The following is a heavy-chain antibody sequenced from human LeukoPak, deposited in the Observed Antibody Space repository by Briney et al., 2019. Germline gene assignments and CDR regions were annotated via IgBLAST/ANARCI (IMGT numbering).Heavy chain of an antibody. V-gene: IGHV4-59*08. J-gene: IGHJ5*02. Sequence: SETLSLTCTVSGGSISSPYGSWIRQPPGKGLEWIGYIFYTGITSYNPSLKSRVTMSVDTSKNQFSLKLSSVTAADTAVYYCARAKQPDVGTLWFDPWGRGTLVVVSS. D-gene: IGHD6-13*01. CDR2: IFYTGIT. CDR1: GGSISSPY. CDR3: ARAKQPDVGTLWFDP.